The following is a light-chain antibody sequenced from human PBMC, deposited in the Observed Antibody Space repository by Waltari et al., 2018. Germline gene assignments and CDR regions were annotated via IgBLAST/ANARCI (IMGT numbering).Light chain of an antibody. CDR1: QSISTS. Sequence: IQMTPSPSSLSASVGDRVTITCRASQSISTSLNWYQQIPGKAPKLLIYVASTLQSGVPSRFSGSGSGTDFSLTISSLQPEDFATYYRQQSYTTAYTFGQGTKLEIK. V-gene: IGKV1-39*01. CDR2: VAS. CDR3: QQSYTTAYT. J-gene: IGKJ2*01.